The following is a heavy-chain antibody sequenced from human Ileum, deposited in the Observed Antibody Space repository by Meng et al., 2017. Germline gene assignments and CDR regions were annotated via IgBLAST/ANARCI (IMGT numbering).Heavy chain of an antibody. J-gene: IGHJ4*02. CDR3: VRHGGKYFDS. CDR2: IYLAGSP. D-gene: IGHD2-15*01. CDR1: GGSISSIFY. Sequence: QESGLGLVWPSGPLSLTCTVSGGSISSIFYWSWVRQSPGKGLEWIGQIYLAGSPNYNPSLESRVTISVDKSKNQFSLRLTSVTAADTAIFYCVRHGGKYFDSWGQGTLVTVSS. V-gene: IGHV4-4*02.